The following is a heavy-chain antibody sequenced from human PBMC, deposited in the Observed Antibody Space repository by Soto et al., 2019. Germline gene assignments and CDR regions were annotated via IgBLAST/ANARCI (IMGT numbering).Heavy chain of an antibody. CDR1: GFTFSNYA. CDR2: ISYDGSNK. V-gene: IGHV3-30-3*01. D-gene: IGHD4-17*01. J-gene: IGHJ4*02. Sequence: GGSLRLSCVASGFTFSNYAMNWVRQAPGKGLEWVAVISYDGSNKYYTDSVKGRITISRDNSRNTLYLQMNNLRAEDTAMYYCARDLGNNYGSFAYWGQGTLVTVSS. CDR3: ARDLGNNYGSFAY.